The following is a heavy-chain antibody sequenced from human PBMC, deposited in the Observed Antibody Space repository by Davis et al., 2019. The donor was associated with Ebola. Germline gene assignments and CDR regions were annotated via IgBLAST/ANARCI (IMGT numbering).Heavy chain of an antibody. CDR1: GFTFSSYW. D-gene: IGHD1-1*01. V-gene: IGHV3-74*01. J-gene: IGHJ4*02. Sequence: PGGSLRLSCAASGFTFSSYWMHWVRQAPGKGLVWVSRINSDGSSTSYADSVKGRFTISRDNAKNSLSLQMNSLRAEDTAVFYCAIDSRSTTSGAYWGQGTLVTVSS. CDR3: AIDSRSTTSGAY. CDR2: INSDGSST.